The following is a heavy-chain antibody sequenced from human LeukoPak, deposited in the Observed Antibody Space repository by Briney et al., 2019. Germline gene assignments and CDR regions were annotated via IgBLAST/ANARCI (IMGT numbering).Heavy chain of an antibody. J-gene: IGHJ4*02. V-gene: IGHV4-59*01. CDR1: VGSISIYY. Sequence: SETLPLTCTLSVGSISIYYWSWIRQPPGKGLEWIGNIYDSGSTNYNPSLKSRVTISVDTSKNQCSLKLSSVTAAHTAVYYCARQSTSGSSLSYFDYWGQGTLVNVSS. D-gene: IGHD2-8*01. CDR3: ARQSTSGSSLSYFDY. CDR2: IYDSGST.